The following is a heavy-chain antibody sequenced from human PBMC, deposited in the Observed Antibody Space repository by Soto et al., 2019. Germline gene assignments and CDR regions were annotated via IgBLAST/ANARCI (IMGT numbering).Heavy chain of an antibody. CDR1: GGSISSRSYY. J-gene: IGHJ4*02. CDR3: ARHKDTSSRYLLPDF. V-gene: IGHV4-39*01. CDR2: IYYSGNA. D-gene: IGHD6-13*01. Sequence: TLSLTCTVSGGSISSRSYYWGWIRQPPGKGLEWIGSIYYSGNAYYNPSLKSRVAVSVDTSKNQFSLKVTSVTATDTAVYYCARHKDTSSRYLLPDFWGQGTLVTVSS.